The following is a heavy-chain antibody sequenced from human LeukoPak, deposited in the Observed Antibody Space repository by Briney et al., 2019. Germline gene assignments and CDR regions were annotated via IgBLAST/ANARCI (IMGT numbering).Heavy chain of an antibody. V-gene: IGHV1-2*02. Sequence: ASVKVSCKASGYTFSGFYMHWVRQAPGQGLEWMGWMNPNSGGTNYAQKFQGRVTMTRDTSISTAYMELSRLRSDDTAVYYCARDQGDSSGYYYWYYYYYMDVWGKGTTVTVSS. CDR1: GYTFSGFY. D-gene: IGHD3-22*01. CDR2: MNPNSGGT. CDR3: ARDQGDSSGYYYWYYYYYMDV. J-gene: IGHJ6*03.